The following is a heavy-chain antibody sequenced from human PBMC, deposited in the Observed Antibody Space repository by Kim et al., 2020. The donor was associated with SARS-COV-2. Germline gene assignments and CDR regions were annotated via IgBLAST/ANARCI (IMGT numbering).Heavy chain of an antibody. Sequence: YYNPSLKSRVTISVDTSKNQFSLTLSSVTAADTAVYYCARETTGDGTFDYWGQGTLVTVSS. D-gene: IGHD7-27*01. CDR3: ARETTGDGTFDY. J-gene: IGHJ4*02. V-gene: IGHV4-31*02.